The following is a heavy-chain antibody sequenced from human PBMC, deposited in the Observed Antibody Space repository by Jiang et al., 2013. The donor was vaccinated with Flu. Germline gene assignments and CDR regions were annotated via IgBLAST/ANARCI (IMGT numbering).Heavy chain of an antibody. CDR1: DGSISNFY. V-gene: IGHV4-59*01. J-gene: IGHJ4*02. D-gene: IGHD6-13*01. CDR2: IHYSGST. CDR3: ARMGVDTYSSSWYRFDY. Sequence: GLVKPSETLSLTCTVSDGSISNFYWNWIRRSPGKGLEWIGYIHYSGSTNYNPSLKSRVTISVDTSKNQFSLKLSSVTAADTAVYYCARMGVDTYSSSWYRFDYWGQGTLVTVSS.